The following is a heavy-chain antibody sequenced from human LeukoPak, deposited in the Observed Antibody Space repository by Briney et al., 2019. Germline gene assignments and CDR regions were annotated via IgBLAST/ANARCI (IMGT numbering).Heavy chain of an antibody. CDR2: IYYSGST. CDR1: GGSISSYY. V-gene: IGHV4-59*01. J-gene: IGHJ4*02. D-gene: IGHD6-13*01. Sequence: SETLSLTCTVSGGSISSYYWSWIRQPPGKGLEWIGYIYYSGSTNYNPSLKSRVTISVDTSKNQFSLKLSSVTAADTAVYYCARIPHITAALFDYWGQGTLVTVSS. CDR3: ARIPHITAALFDY.